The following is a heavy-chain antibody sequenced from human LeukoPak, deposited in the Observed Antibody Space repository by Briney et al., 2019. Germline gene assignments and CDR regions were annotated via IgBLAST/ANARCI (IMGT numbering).Heavy chain of an antibody. Sequence: SETLSLTCTVSGGSISSSSYYWGWIRQPPGKGLEWIGEINHSGSTNYNPSLKSRVTISVDTSKNQFSLKLSSVTAADTAVYYCARLNDCSGGSCYSGDYFDYWGQGTLVTVSS. V-gene: IGHV4-39*07. CDR2: INHSGST. J-gene: IGHJ4*02. CDR3: ARLNDCSGGSCYSGDYFDY. D-gene: IGHD2-15*01. CDR1: GGSISSSSYY.